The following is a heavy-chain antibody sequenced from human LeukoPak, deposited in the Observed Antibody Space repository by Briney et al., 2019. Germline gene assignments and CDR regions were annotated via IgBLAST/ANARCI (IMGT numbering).Heavy chain of an antibody. D-gene: IGHD3-9*01. CDR1: GRSICSYY. CDR3: ARSRDILTGYDVNWFDP. J-gene: IGHJ5*02. V-gene: IGHV4-59*01. Sequence: PSETLSLTCTVSGRSICSYYWSWIRQPPGKGLEWIGYIYYSGNPNYNPSLKSRVTIAVDTSKNQFSLKLSSVTAADTAVYYWARSRDILTGYDVNWFDPWGQGTLVTVSS. CDR2: IYYSGNP.